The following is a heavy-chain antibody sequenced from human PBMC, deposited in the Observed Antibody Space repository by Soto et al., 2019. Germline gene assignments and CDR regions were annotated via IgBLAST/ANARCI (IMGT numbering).Heavy chain of an antibody. CDR2: IKRSGSP. V-gene: IGHV4-34*01. CDR1: GGSFSGYY. CDR3: ASRDYYYGMDV. J-gene: IGHJ6*02. Sequence: PSETLSLTCAVYGGSFSGYYWSWIRQPPGKGLEWIGEIKRSGSPNYNPSLKSRATLSVDTSKNQFSLKLISATAADTAVYYCASRDYYYGMDVWGQGTTVTVSS.